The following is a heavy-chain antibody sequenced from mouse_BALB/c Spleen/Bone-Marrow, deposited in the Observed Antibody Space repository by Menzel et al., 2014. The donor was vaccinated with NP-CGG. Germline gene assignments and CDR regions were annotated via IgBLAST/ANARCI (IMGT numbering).Heavy chain of an antibody. Sequence: EVQVVESGGGLVQPGGSLKLSCAASGFDFSRYWMSWVRQAPGKGLEWIGEINPDSSTINYTPPLKDKFIISRDNAKNTLYLQMSKVRSEDTALYYCARTEVRRGYYAMDYWGQGTSVTVSS. CDR1: GFDFSRYW. J-gene: IGHJ4*01. CDR2: INPDSSTI. D-gene: IGHD2-14*01. V-gene: IGHV4-1*02. CDR3: ARTEVRRGYYAMDY.